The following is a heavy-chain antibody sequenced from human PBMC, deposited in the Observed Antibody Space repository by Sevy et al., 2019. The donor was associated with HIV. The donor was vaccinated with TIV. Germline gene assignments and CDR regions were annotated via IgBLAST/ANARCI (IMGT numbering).Heavy chain of an antibody. CDR1: GYTFTSYD. V-gene: IGHV1-8*01. D-gene: IGHD6-19*01. Sequence: ASVKVSCKASGYTFTSYDINWVRQATGQGLEWMGWMNPNSGNTGYAQKFQGRVTMTRNTSISTAYMELSSLRSEETAVYYCARSDWSSGWYYYYYYYGMDVWGQGTTVTVSS. CDR3: ARSDWSSGWYYYYYYYGMDV. J-gene: IGHJ6*02. CDR2: MNPNSGNT.